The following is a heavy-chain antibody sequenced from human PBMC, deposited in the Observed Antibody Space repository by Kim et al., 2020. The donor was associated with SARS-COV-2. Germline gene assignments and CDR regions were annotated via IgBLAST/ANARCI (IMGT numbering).Heavy chain of an antibody. D-gene: IGHD3-3*01. V-gene: IGHV1-18*01. CDR2: ISGYNGHT. CDR3: ARVHDFINGQVFWSGADS. J-gene: IGHJ5*01. Sequence: ASVKVSCKASGYTFTSYGITWVRQAPGQGLEWMGWISGYNGHTNYAQKIQDRVTMTTDPSTKTAYMELRRLRSDDTAVYYCARVHDFINGQVFWSGADSWGQGTLVTVSS. CDR1: GYTFTSYG.